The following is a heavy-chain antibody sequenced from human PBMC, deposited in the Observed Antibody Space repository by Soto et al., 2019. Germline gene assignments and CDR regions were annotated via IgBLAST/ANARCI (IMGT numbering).Heavy chain of an antibody. Sequence: ASVNVSFKASGYTFTGYYMHWMRQAPGQGLEWMGWINPNSGDTNYAQKFQGRVTMTRDTSISTSYMDLSRLRSDDTAVYYRARDDYGGNSGVFLDYWGQGTLVTVSS. CDR2: INPNSGDT. D-gene: IGHD4-17*01. J-gene: IGHJ4*02. CDR1: GYTFTGYY. CDR3: ARDDYGGNSGVFLDY. V-gene: IGHV1-2*02.